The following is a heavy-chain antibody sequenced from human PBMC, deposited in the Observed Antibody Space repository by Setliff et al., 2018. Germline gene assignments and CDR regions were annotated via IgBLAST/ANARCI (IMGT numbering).Heavy chain of an antibody. D-gene: IGHD2-15*01. V-gene: IGHV4-4*08. CDR2: IYTSGSSGST. J-gene: IGHJ4*02. Sequence: PSETLSLTCTVSGDSMSNNHWTWIRQPPGKGLEWIGYIYTSGSSGSTNYNSSLKSRVTISVDMSKNQFSLQLTSLTAADTAVYYCARGARTVVVEEDYWGQGILVTVSS. CDR1: GDSMSNNH. CDR3: ARGARTVVVEEDY.